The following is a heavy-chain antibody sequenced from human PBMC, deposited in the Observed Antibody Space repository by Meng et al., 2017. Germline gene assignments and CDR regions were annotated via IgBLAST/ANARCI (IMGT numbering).Heavy chain of an antibody. D-gene: IGHD6-19*01. Sequence: GRLQGSGPGLVRPSGTLSPTCTVPGGSVSSGSSYWSWIRQPPGKGLEWIGYIYYSGSTNYNPSLKSRVTISVDTSKNQFSLKLSSVTAADTAVYYCARAIAVAGITIDYWGQGTLVTVSS. CDR2: IYYSGST. CDR3: ARAIAVAGITIDY. J-gene: IGHJ4*02. V-gene: IGHV4-61*01. CDR1: GGSVSSGSSY.